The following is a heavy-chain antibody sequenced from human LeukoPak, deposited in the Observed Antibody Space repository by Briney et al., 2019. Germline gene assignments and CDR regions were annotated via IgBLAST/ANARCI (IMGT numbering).Heavy chain of an antibody. CDR2: INPSGGST. CDR3: ARQSYDFWSGYYRYISFDP. CDR1: GYTFTSYY. Sequence: ASVKVSCKASGYTFTSYYMHWVRQAPGQGLEWMGIINPSGGSTSYAQKFQGRVTMTRDMSTSTVYMELSSLRSEDTAVYYCARQSYDFWSGYYRYISFDPWGQGTLVTVSS. V-gene: IGHV1-46*01. D-gene: IGHD3-3*01. J-gene: IGHJ5*02.